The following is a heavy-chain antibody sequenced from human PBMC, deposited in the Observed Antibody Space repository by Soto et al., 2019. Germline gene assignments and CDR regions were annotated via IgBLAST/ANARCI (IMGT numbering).Heavy chain of an antibody. J-gene: IGHJ6*03. Sequence: GESLKISCKGSGYSFTSYWIGWVRQMPGKGLEWMGIIYPGDSDTRYSPSFQGQVTISADKSISTAYLQWSSLKASDTAMYYCARVYTVTHEDYYYMDVWGKGTTVTVSS. D-gene: IGHD4-17*01. CDR3: ARVYTVTHEDYYYMDV. CDR2: IYPGDSDT. CDR1: GYSFTSYW. V-gene: IGHV5-51*01.